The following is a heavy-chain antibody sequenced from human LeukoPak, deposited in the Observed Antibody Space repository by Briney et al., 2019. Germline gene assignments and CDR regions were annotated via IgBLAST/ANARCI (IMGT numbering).Heavy chain of an antibody. D-gene: IGHD4-17*01. V-gene: IGHV4-34*01. CDR3: ARATYGAVY. Sequence: KPSETLSLTCAVYGGSFSGYYWSWIRQPPGKGLEWIGEINHSGSTNYNPSLKSRVTISVDTSKNQFSLKLSSVTAADTAVYYCARATYGAVYWGQGTLVTVSS. CDR2: INHSGST. CDR1: GGSFSGYY. J-gene: IGHJ4*02.